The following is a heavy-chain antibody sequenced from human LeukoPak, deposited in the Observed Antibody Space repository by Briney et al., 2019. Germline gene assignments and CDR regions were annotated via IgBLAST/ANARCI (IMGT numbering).Heavy chain of an antibody. CDR3: ARHQYGGFTYPFGN. Sequence: SETLSLTCSVSGGSISGYYWSWIRQPPGKGLDWIAYIYYNGYSYSNPSLKSRLTISVDTSKNQFSLNLRSVTAADTAVYYCARHQYGGFTYPFGNWGQGTLVTVSS. CDR1: GGSISGYY. D-gene: IGHD4-17*01. CDR2: IYYNGYS. J-gene: IGHJ4*02. V-gene: IGHV4-59*08.